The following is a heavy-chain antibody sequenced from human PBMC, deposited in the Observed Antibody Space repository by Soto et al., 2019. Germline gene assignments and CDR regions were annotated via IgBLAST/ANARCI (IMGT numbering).Heavy chain of an antibody. CDR3: AKDGADFWSGYWSGTIEGGGDVDY. V-gene: IGHV3-30*18. CDR1: GFTFSSYG. Sequence: QVQLVESGGGVVQPGRSLRLSCAASGFTFSSYGMHWVRQAPGKGLEWVAVISYDGSNKYYADSVKGRFTISRDNSKNTLDLQMNSLRAEDTAVYYGAKDGADFWSGYWSGTIEGGGDVDYWGQGTLVTVSS. CDR2: ISYDGSNK. D-gene: IGHD3-3*01. J-gene: IGHJ4*02.